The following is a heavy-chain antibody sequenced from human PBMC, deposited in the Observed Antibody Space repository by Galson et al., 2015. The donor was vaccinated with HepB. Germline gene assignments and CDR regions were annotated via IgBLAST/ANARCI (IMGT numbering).Heavy chain of an antibody. J-gene: IGHJ6*02. V-gene: IGHV3-33*01. CDR2: TWYDGSHK. D-gene: IGHD4-17*01. CDR3: ASGLRRGYYSYSGMDV. CDR1: GFSFSSYG. Sequence: SLRLSCAASGFSFSSYGMHWVRQAPGKGLEWVAVTWYDGSHKYYPDSVKGRFTISRDNSKSTLYLQMNSLRAEDTAVYYCASGLRRGYYSYSGMDVWGPGTTVTVSS.